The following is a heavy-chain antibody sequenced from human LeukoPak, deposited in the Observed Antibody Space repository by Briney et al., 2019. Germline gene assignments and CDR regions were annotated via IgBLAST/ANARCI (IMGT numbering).Heavy chain of an antibody. D-gene: IGHD3-22*01. CDR2: IIPILGIA. J-gene: IGHJ6*02. Sequence: SVKVSCKASGGTFSSYAISWVRQAPGQGLEWMGRIIPILGIANYAQKFQGRVTITADKSTSTAYMELSSLRSEDTAVYYCASRKDYYDSSGYWEVDYYYGTDVWGQGTTVTVSS. CDR3: ASRKDYYDSSGYWEVDYYYGTDV. V-gene: IGHV1-69*04. CDR1: GGTFSSYA.